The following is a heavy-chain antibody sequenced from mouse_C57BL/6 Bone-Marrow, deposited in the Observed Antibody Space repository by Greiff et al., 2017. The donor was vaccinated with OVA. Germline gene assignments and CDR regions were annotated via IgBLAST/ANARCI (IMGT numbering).Heavy chain of an antibody. D-gene: IGHD2-2*01. J-gene: IGHJ4*01. Sequence: DVKLVESGGGLVQPKGSLKLSCAASGFSFNTYAMNWVRQAPGKGLEWVARIRSKSNNYATYYADSVKDRFTISRDDSESMLYLQMNNLKTEDTAMYYCVRHAVTTGHYYAMDYWGQGTSVTVSS. CDR2: IRSKSNNYAT. CDR3: VRHAVTTGHYYAMDY. V-gene: IGHV10-1*01. CDR1: GFSFNTYA.